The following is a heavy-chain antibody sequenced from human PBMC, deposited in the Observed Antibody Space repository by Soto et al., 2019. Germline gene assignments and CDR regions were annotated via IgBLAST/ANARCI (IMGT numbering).Heavy chain of an antibody. CDR3: AGQYYDFWSGYYYYFDY. CDR2: IYYSGST. J-gene: IGHJ4*02. V-gene: IGHV4-39*01. Sequence: PSETLSLTCTVSGGSISSSSYYWGWIRQPPGKGLEWIGSIYYSGSTYYNPSLKSRVTISVDTSKNQFSLKLSSVTAADTAVYYCAGQYYDFWSGYYYYFDYWGQGTLVTV. D-gene: IGHD3-3*01. CDR1: GGSISSSSYY.